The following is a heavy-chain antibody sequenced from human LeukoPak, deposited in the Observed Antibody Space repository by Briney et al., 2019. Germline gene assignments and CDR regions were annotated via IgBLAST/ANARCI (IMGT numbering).Heavy chain of an antibody. D-gene: IGHD5-18*01. CDR1: GFTFGSHA. CDR3: GKTTVGYSSGQKPAWPVDY. CDR2: VFGSGGSP. Sequence: GGSLRLSCEASGFTFGSHAMYWVRQAPGKGLEWVAGVFGSGGSPHYADPVKGRFTISRDNSRNTVYLQINSLRAEDTAVYYCGKTTVGYSSGQKPAWPVDYWGQGTLVTVSS. V-gene: IGHV3-23*01. J-gene: IGHJ4*02.